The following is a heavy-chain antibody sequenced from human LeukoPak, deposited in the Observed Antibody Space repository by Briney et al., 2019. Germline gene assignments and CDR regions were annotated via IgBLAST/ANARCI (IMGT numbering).Heavy chain of an antibody. CDR3: VKGHFWSGYYTGDY. V-gene: IGHV3-64D*09. CDR1: GFTFSSYA. Sequence: GGSLRLSCSASGFTFSSYAMHWVRQAPGKGLEYVSAMSSNGGSTYYADSVKGRFTIFRDNSKNTLYLQMSSLRAEDTAVYYCVKGHFWSGYYTGDYWGQGTLVTVSS. D-gene: IGHD3-3*02. J-gene: IGHJ4*02. CDR2: MSSNGGST.